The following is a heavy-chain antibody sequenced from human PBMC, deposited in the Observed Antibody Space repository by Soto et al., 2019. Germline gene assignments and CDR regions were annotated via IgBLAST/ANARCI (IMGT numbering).Heavy chain of an antibody. CDR3: ARASYGRRINFDY. Sequence: SETLSLTCTVSGGSVSSGSYYWSWIRQPPGKGLEWIGYIYYSGSTNYNPSLKSRVTISVDTSKNQFFLKLSSVTAADTAVYYCARASYGRRINFDYWGQGTLVTAPQ. CDR2: IYYSGST. V-gene: IGHV4-61*01. CDR1: GGSVSSGSYY. D-gene: IGHD1-26*01. J-gene: IGHJ4*02.